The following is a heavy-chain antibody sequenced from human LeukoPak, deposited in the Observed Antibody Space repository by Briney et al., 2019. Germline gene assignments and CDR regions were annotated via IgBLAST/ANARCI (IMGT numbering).Heavy chain of an antibody. V-gene: IGHV1-2*02. Sequence: ASVKVSCKASGYTFTNYYIHWVRQAPGQGLEWMGWINPYSGGSNYAQTFQGRVTMTRDTSISTAYMELSRLRSEDTAVYYCAREAPPWDDAFDIWGQGTMVTVSS. CDR3: AREAPPWDDAFDI. D-gene: IGHD1-26*01. CDR2: INPYSGGS. J-gene: IGHJ3*02. CDR1: GYTFTNYY.